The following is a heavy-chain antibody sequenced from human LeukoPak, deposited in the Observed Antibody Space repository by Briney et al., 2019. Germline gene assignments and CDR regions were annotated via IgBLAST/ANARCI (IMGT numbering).Heavy chain of an antibody. Sequence: GGSLRLSCAAPGFTFSTYAMSWVRQAPGKGLEWVSALSPSGGITYYEDSVKGRFTISRDNSKNTLYLQMNSLRAEDTAVYYCTRDSRAIAVAGTKTGVYFDYWGQGTLVTVSS. CDR2: LSPSGGIT. V-gene: IGHV3-23*01. CDR1: GFTFSTYA. J-gene: IGHJ4*02. CDR3: TRDSRAIAVAGTKTGVYFDY. D-gene: IGHD6-19*01.